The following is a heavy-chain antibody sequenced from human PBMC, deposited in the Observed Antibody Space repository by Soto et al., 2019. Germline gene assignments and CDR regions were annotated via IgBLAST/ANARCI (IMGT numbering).Heavy chain of an antibody. V-gene: IGHV3-30-3*01. CDR3: AKEEKAAYFIN. Sequence: GGSLRLSCEASGFTFSSYPIHWVRQAPGQGLEWVAIIARDGIEKHYADSVKGRFTISRDNSNNILYLQMDGLREEDTAVYFCAKEEKAAYFINWGLGTLVTVSS. D-gene: IGHD3-10*01. CDR1: GFTFSSYP. CDR2: IARDGIEK. J-gene: IGHJ4*01.